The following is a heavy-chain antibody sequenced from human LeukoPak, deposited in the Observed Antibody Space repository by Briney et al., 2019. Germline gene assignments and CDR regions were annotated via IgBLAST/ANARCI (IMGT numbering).Heavy chain of an antibody. CDR3: ARGEGLYGGPESDAFDI. CDR2: ISSSGSTI. V-gene: IGHV3-48*03. D-gene: IGHD4-23*01. J-gene: IGHJ3*02. Sequence: GGSLRLSCAASGFTFSSYEMNWVRQAPGKGLEWVSYISSSGSTIYYADSVKGRFSRDNAKNSLYLQMNSLRAEDTAVYYCARGEGLYGGPESDAFDIWGQGTMVTVSS. CDR1: GFTFSSYE.